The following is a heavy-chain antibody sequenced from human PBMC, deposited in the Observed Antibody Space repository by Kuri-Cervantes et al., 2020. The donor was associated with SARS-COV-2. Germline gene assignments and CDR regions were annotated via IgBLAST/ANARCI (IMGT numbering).Heavy chain of an antibody. CDR3: ARDSMTTRDFDY. CDR1: GFTFSSYW. D-gene: IGHD4-11*01. J-gene: IGHJ4*02. V-gene: IGHV3-74*01. CDR2: LTNDGSDA. Sequence: GGSLRPSCGASGFTFSSYWMHWVRQAPGKGLVWVSRLTNDGSDAIFADSVKGRFTISRDNAKNMLYLYMNSLRADDTAVYYCARDSMTTRDFDYWGQGTLVTVSS.